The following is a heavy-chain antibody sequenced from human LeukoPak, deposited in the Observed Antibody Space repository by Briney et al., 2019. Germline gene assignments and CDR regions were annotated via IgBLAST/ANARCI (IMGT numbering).Heavy chain of an antibody. CDR1: GLTFSSYW. D-gene: IGHD1-7*01. CDR3: AKGGTTLSDY. Sequence: PGGSLRLSCAASGLTFSSYWMHWVRQAPGKGLVWVSRINSDGTSTSYADSVKGRFTISRDNAKNALYLQMNSLRAEDTAVYYCAKGGTTLSDYWGQGNLVTVSS. CDR2: INSDGTST. J-gene: IGHJ4*02. V-gene: IGHV3-74*01.